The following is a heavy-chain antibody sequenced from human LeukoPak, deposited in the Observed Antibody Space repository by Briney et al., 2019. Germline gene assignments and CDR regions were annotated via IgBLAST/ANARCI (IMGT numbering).Heavy chain of an antibody. J-gene: IGHJ4*02. V-gene: IGHV1-18*01. Sequence: ASVEVSCKASGYTFTSYGISWVRQAPGQGLEWMGWISAYNGNTNYAQKLQGRVTMTTDTSTSTAYMELRSLRSDDTAVYYCARDHDHYYDILTGYLPRFDYWGQGTLVTVSS. CDR3: ARDHDHYYDILTGYLPRFDY. D-gene: IGHD3-9*01. CDR1: GYTFTSYG. CDR2: ISAYNGNT.